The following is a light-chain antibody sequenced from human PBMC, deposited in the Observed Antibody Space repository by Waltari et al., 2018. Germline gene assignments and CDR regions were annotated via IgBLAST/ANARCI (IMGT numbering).Light chain of an antibody. CDR2: AAS. Sequence: DIQMTQSPSSLSASVGDRVPITCRASQSISSYLNWYQQKPGKAPKLLIYAASSLQSGVPSRFSGSGSGTDFTLTISSLQPEDFATYYCQQSYSTLCWTFGQGTKLEIK. J-gene: IGKJ2*01. CDR3: QQSYSTLCWT. V-gene: IGKV1-39*01. CDR1: QSISSY.